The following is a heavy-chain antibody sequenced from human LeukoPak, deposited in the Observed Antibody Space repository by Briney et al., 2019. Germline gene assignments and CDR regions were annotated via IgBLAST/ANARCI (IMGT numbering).Heavy chain of an antibody. CDR1: GDSVSSNSAA. V-gene: IGHV6-1*01. CDR3: ARADTHSWYYYGSGSPPNWFDP. CDR2: TYYRSKWYN. J-gene: IGHJ5*02. D-gene: IGHD3-10*01. Sequence: SQTLSLTCAISGDSVSSNSAAWNWIRQSPSRGLEWLVRTYYRSKWYNDYAVSVKSRITINPDASKNQFSLKLSSVTAADTAVYYCARADTHSWYYYGSGSPPNWFDPWGQGTLVTVSS.